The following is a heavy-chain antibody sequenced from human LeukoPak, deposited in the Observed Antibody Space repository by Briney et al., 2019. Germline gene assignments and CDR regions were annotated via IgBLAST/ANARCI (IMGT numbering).Heavy chain of an antibody. D-gene: IGHD3-9*01. Sequence: ASVKVSCKASGGTFSSYAISWVRQAPGQGLEWMGWISAYNGDTNYAQKLQGRVTMTTDTSTSTAYMELRSLRSDDTAVYYCARDVLRYFDWLSQGDAFDIWGQGTMVTVSS. CDR3: ARDVLRYFDWLSQGDAFDI. CDR2: ISAYNGDT. V-gene: IGHV1-18*01. J-gene: IGHJ3*02. CDR1: GGTFSSYA.